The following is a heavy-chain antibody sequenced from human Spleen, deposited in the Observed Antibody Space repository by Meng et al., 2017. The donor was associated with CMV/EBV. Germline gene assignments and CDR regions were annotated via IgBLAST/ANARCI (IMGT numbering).Heavy chain of an antibody. J-gene: IGHJ5*02. V-gene: IGHV4-34*01. CDR2: INHSGST. CDR3: ARRGTPSGRTAPNWFDP. Sequence: YGGSFSGYYWSWIRQPPGKGLEWIGEINHSGSTNYNPSLKSRVTISVDTSKNQFSLKLSSVTAADTAVYYCARRGTPSGRTAPNWFDPWGQGTLVTVSS. D-gene: IGHD3-10*01. CDR1: GGSFSGYY.